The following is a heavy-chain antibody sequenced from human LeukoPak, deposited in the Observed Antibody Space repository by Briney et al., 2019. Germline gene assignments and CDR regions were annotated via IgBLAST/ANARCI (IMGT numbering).Heavy chain of an antibody. Sequence: SETLSLTCTVSGGSISNYYWSWIRQPPGKGLEWIGYLYYSGSTNYNPSLKSRVTISVDTSKNQFSLKLSSVTAADTAIYYCARLEAVDEGFDYWGQGTLVTVSS. V-gene: IGHV4-59*12. D-gene: IGHD6-19*01. CDR2: LYYSGST. J-gene: IGHJ4*02. CDR3: ARLEAVDEGFDY. CDR1: GGSISNYY.